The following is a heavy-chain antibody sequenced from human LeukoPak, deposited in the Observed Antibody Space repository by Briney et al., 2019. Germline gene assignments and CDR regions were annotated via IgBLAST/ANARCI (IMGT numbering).Heavy chain of an antibody. V-gene: IGHV4-59*11. D-gene: IGHD5-24*01. Sequence: SETLSLTCTVSGGSISSHYWSWIRQPPGKGLEWIGYIYYSGSTNYNPSLKSRVTISVDTSKNQFSLKLSSVTAADTAVYYCAREDGYNGDFDYWGQGTLVTVSS. CDR1: GGSISSHY. J-gene: IGHJ4*02. CDR2: IYYSGST. CDR3: AREDGYNGDFDY.